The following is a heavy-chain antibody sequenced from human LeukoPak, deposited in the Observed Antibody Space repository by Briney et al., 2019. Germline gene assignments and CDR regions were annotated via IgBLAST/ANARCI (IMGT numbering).Heavy chain of an antibody. Sequence: SETLSLTCTVSGGSISSSSYYWGWIRQPPGKGLEWIRSIYYSGSTYYNPSLKSRVTISVDTSKNQFSLKLGSVTAADTAVYYYARHGAPAVVDYWGQGTLVTVSS. D-gene: IGHD4-23*01. CDR1: GGSISSSSYY. V-gene: IGHV4-39*01. J-gene: IGHJ4*02. CDR2: IYYSGST. CDR3: ARHGAPAVVDY.